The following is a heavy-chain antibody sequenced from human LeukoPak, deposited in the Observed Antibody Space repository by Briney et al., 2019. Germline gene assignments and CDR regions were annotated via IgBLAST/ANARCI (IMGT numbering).Heavy chain of an antibody. J-gene: IGHJ5*01. V-gene: IGHV1-8*01. CDR1: GYTFTNYD. CDR3: VRASPNWGFNF. Sequence: ASVKVSCKASGYTFTNYDINWVRQATEQGLEWMGWMSPNSGNTGYAQKFQGRVTMTRDTSITTAYMELTNLRSEDTATYYCVRASPNWGFNFWSQGTLVTVSS. CDR2: MSPNSGNT. D-gene: IGHD1-1*01.